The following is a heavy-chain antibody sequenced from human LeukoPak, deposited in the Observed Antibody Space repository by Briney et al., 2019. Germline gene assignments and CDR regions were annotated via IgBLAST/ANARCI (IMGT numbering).Heavy chain of an antibody. Sequence: PGGSLRLSCAASGFTFDDYAMTWVRHPPGKGLEWVSTVNWNGGSTSCADSVKGRFTIPRDNAKNSLYLQMSSLRADDTAFYYCARGGTVTTFDYWGQGTLVTVSS. CDR1: GFTFDDYA. CDR3: ARGGTVTTFDY. V-gene: IGHV3-20*04. J-gene: IGHJ4*02. CDR2: VNWNGGST. D-gene: IGHD4-11*01.